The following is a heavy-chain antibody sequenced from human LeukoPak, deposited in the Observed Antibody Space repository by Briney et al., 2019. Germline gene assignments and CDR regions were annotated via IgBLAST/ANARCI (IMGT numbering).Heavy chain of an antibody. Sequence: GGSLRLSCAASGFSVSNNYMSWVRQAPGKGLEWVSVIYSGGSTYYEDSVKGRFTISRDNSKNTLYLQMNSLRAEDTAVYYCTKTGNPATGDYWGQGTLVTVSS. V-gene: IGHV3-53*01. J-gene: IGHJ4*02. CDR2: IYSGGST. CDR3: TKTGNPATGDY. D-gene: IGHD1-1*01. CDR1: GFSVSNNY.